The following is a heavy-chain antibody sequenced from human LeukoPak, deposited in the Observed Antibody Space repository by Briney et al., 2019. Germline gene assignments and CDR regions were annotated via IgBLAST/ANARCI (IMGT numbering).Heavy chain of an antibody. CDR2: IKQDGSEK. CDR1: GFTFSSYW. CDR3: ARDPYNGAYGDNYYYYMDV. V-gene: IGHV3-7*01. J-gene: IGHJ6*03. Sequence: PGGSLRLSCAASGFTFSSYWMSWVRQAPGKGLEWVANIKQDGSEKYYVDSVKGRFTISRDNAKNSLYLQMNSLRAEDTGVYYCARDPYNGAYGDNYYYYMDVWGKGTTVTISS. D-gene: IGHD4-17*01.